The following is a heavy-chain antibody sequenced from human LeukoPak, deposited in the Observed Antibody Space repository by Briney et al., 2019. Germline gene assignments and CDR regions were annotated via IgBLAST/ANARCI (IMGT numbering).Heavy chain of an antibody. CDR3: ARVLQGEWFFDY. CDR1: GFTFSSYG. D-gene: IGHD3-3*01. J-gene: IGHJ4*02. CDR2: IRYDGSNK. Sequence: GGSLRLSCAASGFTFSSYGMHWVRQAPGKGLEWVAFIRYDGSNKYYADSVKGRFTISRDNAKNTLYLQMNSLRAEDTAVYYCARVLQGEWFFDYWGQGTLVTVSS. V-gene: IGHV3-30*02.